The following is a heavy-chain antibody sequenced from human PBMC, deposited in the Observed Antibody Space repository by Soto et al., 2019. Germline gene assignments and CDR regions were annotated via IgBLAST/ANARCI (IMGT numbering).Heavy chain of an antibody. CDR1: GFTFGHFW. D-gene: IGHD3-10*01. V-gene: IGHV3-7*01. CDR2: INPDGSAK. Sequence: EVQLVESGGGLVQPGGSLRLSCAASGFTFGHFWMNWVRQAPGRGLEWVANINPDGSAKYYVDSVKGRFTISRDNAKNSVYLQMNSVGAEDTALYYCLPGGGSTDYWGQGTPVTVS. J-gene: IGHJ4*02. CDR3: LPGGGSTDY.